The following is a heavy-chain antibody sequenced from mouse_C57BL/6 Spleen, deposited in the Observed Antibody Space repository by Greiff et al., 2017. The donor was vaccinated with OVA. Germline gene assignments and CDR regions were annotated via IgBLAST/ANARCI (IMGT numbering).Heavy chain of an antibody. V-gene: IGHV1-55*01. CDR3: ARREYGSSYVDWYFDV. Sequence: QVQLQQPGAELVKPGASVKMSCKASGYTFTSYWITWVKQRPGKGLEWIGDIYPGSGSTNYNEKFKRKATMTVDTSSSTAYMQLSSLTSEDSAVYYCARREYGSSYVDWYFDVWGTGTTVTVSS. CDR2: IYPGSGST. CDR1: GYTFTSYW. J-gene: IGHJ1*03. D-gene: IGHD1-1*01.